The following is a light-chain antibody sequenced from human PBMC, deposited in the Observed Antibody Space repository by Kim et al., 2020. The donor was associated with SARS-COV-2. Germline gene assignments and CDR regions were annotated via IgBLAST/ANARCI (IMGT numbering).Light chain of an antibody. Sequence: CPGERAPLSCRASQCVRSTSLCWYQQKPGQAPRVLIYGASSRATGIPDRFSGSGSGTDFTLTISRLEPEDFAVYYCQQYGSSPRTFGQGTKVDIK. CDR3: QQYGSSPRT. V-gene: IGKV3-20*01. J-gene: IGKJ1*01. CDR1: QCVRSTS. CDR2: GAS.